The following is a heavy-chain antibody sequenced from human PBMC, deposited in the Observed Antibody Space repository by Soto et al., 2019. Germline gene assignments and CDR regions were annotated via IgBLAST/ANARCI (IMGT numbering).Heavy chain of an antibody. CDR1: GFNFSSYV. CDR3: ARDGQWVHRDGLRSTYYFDY. V-gene: IGHV3-33*01. Sequence: QVQLVESGGGVVQPGRSLRLSCAASGFNFSSYVMHWVRQAPGKGLEWVAVIWYDGGNKYYADSVKGRFTISRDNSKKTLYLQMNSRRAEDTAVYYCARDGQWVHRDGLRSTYYFDYWGQGTLVTVSS. CDR2: IWYDGGNK. J-gene: IGHJ4*02. D-gene: IGHD6-19*01.